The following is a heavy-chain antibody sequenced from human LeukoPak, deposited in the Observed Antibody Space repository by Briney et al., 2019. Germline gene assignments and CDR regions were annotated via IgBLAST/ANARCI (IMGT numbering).Heavy chain of an antibody. J-gene: IGHJ3*02. Sequence: SETLSLTCTVSGGSISSYYWSWIRQPPGKGLEWIGYIYYSGSTNYNPSLKSRVTISVDTSKNQFSLKLSSVTAADTAVCYCARFVVVPADPEAFDIWGQGTMVTVSS. CDR1: GGSISSYY. D-gene: IGHD2-2*01. V-gene: IGHV4-59*01. CDR3: ARFVVVPADPEAFDI. CDR2: IYYSGST.